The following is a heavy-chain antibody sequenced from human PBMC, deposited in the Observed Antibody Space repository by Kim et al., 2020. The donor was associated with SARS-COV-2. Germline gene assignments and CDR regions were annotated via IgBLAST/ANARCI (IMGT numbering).Heavy chain of an antibody. Sequence: SEQFDVDSVKARFTISGDNAKNSLYLQMSSLRAEDAALYYCVTNGWDLFDKWGQGTLVAVSS. V-gene: IGHV3-7*01. CDR2: SEQ. D-gene: IGHD1-26*01. J-gene: IGHJ4*02. CDR3: VTNGWDLFDK.